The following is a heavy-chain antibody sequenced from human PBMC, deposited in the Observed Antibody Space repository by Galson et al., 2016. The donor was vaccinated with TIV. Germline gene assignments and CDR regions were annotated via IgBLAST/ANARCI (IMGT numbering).Heavy chain of an antibody. CDR3: ARDNRAVLDAFDI. Sequence: SLRLSCAGSGFTFSTYELNWVRQAPGKGLEWVSYISSRGGTTHYADSVKGRFTITRDNAKNSMDLQMNGLRVEDTAIYYCARDNRAVLDAFDIWGQGTVVT. J-gene: IGHJ3*02. V-gene: IGHV3-48*03. CDR2: ISSRGGTT. D-gene: IGHD3-10*01. CDR1: GFTFSTYE.